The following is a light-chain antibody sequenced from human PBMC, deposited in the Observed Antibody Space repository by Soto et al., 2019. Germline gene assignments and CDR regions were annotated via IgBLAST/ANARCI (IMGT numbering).Light chain of an antibody. V-gene: IGKV3-11*01. CDR3: QQRSNWPLT. Sequence: EIVLTQSPATLSLSPGERATLSCRASQSVGSYFAWYQQKPGQAPRLLIYDASNRATGIPARFSGSGSGTDFTLTISSLESEDFAVYYGQQRSNWPLTFGQATKMEIK. CDR1: QSVGSY. J-gene: IGKJ1*01. CDR2: DAS.